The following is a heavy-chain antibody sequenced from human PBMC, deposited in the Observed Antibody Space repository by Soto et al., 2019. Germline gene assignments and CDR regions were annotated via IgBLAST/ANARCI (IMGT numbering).Heavy chain of an antibody. CDR1: GFTFSSYW. D-gene: IGHD6-19*01. Sequence: EVQLVESGGALVQPGGSLRLSCAASGFTFSSYWMTWVRQAPGKGLEWVASINEDGDKKYYLDSVKGRFTISRDNAQNSLYLQMNSLRAEDTAVVYCARHSRSRGSFWGQGTLVNVSS. V-gene: IGHV3-7*01. CDR2: INEDGDKK. J-gene: IGHJ4*02. CDR3: ARHSRSRGSF.